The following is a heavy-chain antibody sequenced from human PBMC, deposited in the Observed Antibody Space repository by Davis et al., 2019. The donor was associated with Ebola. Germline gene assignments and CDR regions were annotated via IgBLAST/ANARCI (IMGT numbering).Heavy chain of an antibody. CDR2: INPNTGGT. J-gene: IGHJ6*03. V-gene: IGHV1-2*02. D-gene: IGHD2-15*01. CDR3: ARHGYCSGGSCYAYHMDV. Sequence: ASVKVSCKASGYTFTGYYIHWVRQAPGQGLEWMGWINPNTGGTNYAQKFQGRVTMTRDTSISTAYMELSRLRSDDTAVYYCARHGYCSGGSCYAYHMDVWGKGTTVTVSS. CDR1: GYTFTGYY.